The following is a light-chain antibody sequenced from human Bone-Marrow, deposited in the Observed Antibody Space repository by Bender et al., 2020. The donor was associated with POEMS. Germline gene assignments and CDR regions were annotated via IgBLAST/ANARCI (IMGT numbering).Light chain of an antibody. Sequence: SYELTQPSSVSVSPGQTARITCSGAVLPKKFARWFQQKPGQAPILVIYKDTERPSGISNRFSGSKSDNTASLTISGLQTEDEADYYCCSYAGSFIWVFGGGTRLTVL. J-gene: IGLJ3*02. CDR2: KDT. CDR3: CSYAGSFIWV. V-gene: IGLV3-27*01. CDR1: VLPKKF.